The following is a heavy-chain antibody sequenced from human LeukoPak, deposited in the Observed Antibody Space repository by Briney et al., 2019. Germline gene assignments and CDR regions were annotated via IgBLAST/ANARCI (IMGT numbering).Heavy chain of an antibody. D-gene: IGHD3-10*01. CDR1: GFTFSGYW. Sequence: GGSLRLSCAASGFTFSGYWMSWVRQAPGRGLEWVAVISYDGTKEYNADAVKGRFTISRDNSRNNMYLQMNSLTAEDTAMYYCARDKGFGELFYYFDSWGQGTLVTVSS. CDR3: ARDKGFGELFYYFDS. CDR2: ISYDGTKE. J-gene: IGHJ4*02. V-gene: IGHV3-30-3*01.